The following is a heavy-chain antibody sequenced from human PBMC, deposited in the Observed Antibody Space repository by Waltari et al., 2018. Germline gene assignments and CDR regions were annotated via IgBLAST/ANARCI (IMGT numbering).Heavy chain of an antibody. Sequence: QVQLVQSGAEVKKPGASVTVSCKASGYTFTSYDINWVRQATGQGCEWMGWMTPNSGNTGYAQEVQGRATSTTNTSIGTAYMELSSQGSEDTAVYYCATGRPYGGRPYYFDYGGQGTLVTVSS. CDR1: GYTFTSYD. CDR3: ATGRPYGGRPYYFDY. D-gene: IGHD1-26*01. J-gene: IGHJ4*02. V-gene: IGHV1-8*03. CDR2: MTPNSGNT.